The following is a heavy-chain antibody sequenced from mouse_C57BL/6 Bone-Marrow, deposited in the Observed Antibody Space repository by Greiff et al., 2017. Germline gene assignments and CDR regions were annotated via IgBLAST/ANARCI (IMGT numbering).Heavy chain of an antibody. CDR3: ARHEDPVITTVVATGYFDY. CDR2: FYPGSGSI. CDR1: GYTFTEYT. D-gene: IGHD1-1*01. J-gene: IGHJ2*01. Sequence: QVQLKQSGAELVKPGASVTLSCKASGYTFTEYTIHWVKQRSGQGLEWIGWFYPGSGSIKYNEKFKDKATLTADKSSSTVYMELSRLTSEDSAVYFCARHEDPVITTVVATGYFDYWGQGTTLTVSS. V-gene: IGHV1-62-2*01.